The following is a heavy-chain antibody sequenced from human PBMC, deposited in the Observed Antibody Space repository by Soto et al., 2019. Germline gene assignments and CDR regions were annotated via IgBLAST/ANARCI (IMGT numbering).Heavy chain of an antibody. CDR3: ARQDYDFWSGYTRAFDY. Sequence: PGESLKISCKGSGYSFTSYWIGWVRQMPGEGLEWMGIIYPGDSDTRYSPSFQGQVTISADKSISTAYLQWSSLKASDTAMYYCARQDYDFWSGYTRAFDYWGQGTLVTVSS. V-gene: IGHV5-51*01. CDR2: IYPGDSDT. D-gene: IGHD3-3*01. CDR1: GYSFTSYW. J-gene: IGHJ4*02.